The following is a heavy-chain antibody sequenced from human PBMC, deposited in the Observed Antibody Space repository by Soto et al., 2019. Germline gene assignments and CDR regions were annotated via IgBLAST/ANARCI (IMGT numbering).Heavy chain of an antibody. CDR2: ISGSGGST. Sequence: EVQLLDSGGGLVQPGGSLRLSCAASGFTFITYAMSWVRQAPGKGLEWVSIISGSGGSTYYPDSVKGRFTISRDNSKNTLYLQMNSLRADDTAVYYCAKLPAAQSYFDFWGQGTLVTGSS. J-gene: IGHJ4*02. CDR3: AKLPAAQSYFDF. D-gene: IGHD2-2*01. V-gene: IGHV3-23*01. CDR1: GFTFITYA.